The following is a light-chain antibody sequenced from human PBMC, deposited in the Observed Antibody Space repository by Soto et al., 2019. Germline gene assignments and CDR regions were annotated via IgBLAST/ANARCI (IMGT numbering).Light chain of an antibody. CDR3: QQLSRYPLT. Sequence: DIQLTQSPSFLSASVGDTVTITCRASQALSNYLAWYQQKPGKAPDLLIYSASTLQSGVPSRFSGSGSETEFSLTIRALQPEDFATYYGQQLSRYPLTFGGGTKVDIK. CDR2: SAS. V-gene: IGKV1-9*01. J-gene: IGKJ4*01. CDR1: QALSNY.